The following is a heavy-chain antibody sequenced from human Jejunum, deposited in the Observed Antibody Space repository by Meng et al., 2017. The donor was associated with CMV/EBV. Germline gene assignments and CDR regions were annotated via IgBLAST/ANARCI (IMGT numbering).Heavy chain of an antibody. Sequence: AASGFPFSSFAMTWVRQAPGKGLEWVSTIDSSDRTYYADSVKGRFTISRDNSKNTLHLQMNSLRAEDTAVYYCAKSLVDTAMDLDEWSQETLVTVSS. J-gene: IGHJ4*02. CDR2: IDSSDRT. V-gene: IGHV3-23*01. CDR1: GFPFSSFA. CDR3: AKSLVDTAMDLDE. D-gene: IGHD5-18*01.